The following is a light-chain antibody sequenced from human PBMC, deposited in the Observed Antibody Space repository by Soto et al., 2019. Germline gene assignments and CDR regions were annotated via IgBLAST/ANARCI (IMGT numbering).Light chain of an antibody. J-gene: IGKJ3*01. V-gene: IGKV1-6*01. Sequence: IQMTQSPSSLSASVGDRVTITCRASQGIRNDLDWFQQKPGKAPKLLIYAASNLQSGVPARFSGSGSGTDFTLTISSLQTEDFATYYCLQKYFYPFTFGPGTKVDIK. CDR1: QGIRND. CDR3: LQKYFYPFT. CDR2: AAS.